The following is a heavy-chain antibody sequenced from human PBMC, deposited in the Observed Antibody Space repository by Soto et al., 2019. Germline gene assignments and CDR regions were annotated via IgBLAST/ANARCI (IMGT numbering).Heavy chain of an antibody. CDR3: ASGGGPYYYYYYMDV. CDR1: GYTLTELS. D-gene: IGHD1-26*01. J-gene: IGHJ6*03. Sequence: ASVKVSCKVSGYTLTELSMHWVRQAPGKGLEWMGGFDPEDGETIYAQKFQGRVTMTKDTSTDTAYMELSSLRSEDTAVYNCASGGGPYYYYYYMDVWGKGTTVTVSS. V-gene: IGHV1-24*01. CDR2: FDPEDGET.